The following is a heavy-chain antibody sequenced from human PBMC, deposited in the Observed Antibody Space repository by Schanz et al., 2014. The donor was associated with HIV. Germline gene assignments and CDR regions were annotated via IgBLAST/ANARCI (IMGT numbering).Heavy chain of an antibody. CDR1: GYPFTSYA. J-gene: IGHJ4*02. V-gene: IGHV1-18*01. CDR2: INPYNGNT. CDR3: AFTGAMVRGPFDY. Sequence: QIQLVQSGAEMKKPGASVKVSCKTSGYPFTSYAISWLRQAPGQGPEWMGWINPYNGNTNSAQKFQGRVTMTTDTSMSTAYMELRSLRSDDTAVYYCAFTGAMVRGPFDYWGQGTLVTVSS. D-gene: IGHD3-10*01.